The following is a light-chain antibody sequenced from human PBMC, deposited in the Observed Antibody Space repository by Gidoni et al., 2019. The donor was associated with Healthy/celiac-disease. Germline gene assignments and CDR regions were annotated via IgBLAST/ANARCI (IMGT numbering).Light chain of an antibody. J-gene: IGKJ4*01. CDR2: GAS. CDR3: QQYGSSRLT. CDR1: QSVSSSY. V-gene: IGKV3-20*01. Sequence: TGLTPSPGTLSLSPGERATLSCRASQSVSSSYLAWYQQKPGQAPRLLIYGASSRATGIPDRFSGSGSGTDFTLTISRLEPEDFAVYYCQQYGSSRLTFXGXTKVEIK.